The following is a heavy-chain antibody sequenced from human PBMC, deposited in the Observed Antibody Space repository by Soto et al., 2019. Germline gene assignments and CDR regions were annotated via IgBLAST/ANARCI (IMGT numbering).Heavy chain of an antibody. J-gene: IGHJ4*02. Sequence: ASVKVSCKASGYTFTSYYMHWVRQAPGQGLEWMGIINPSGGSTSYAQKFQGRVTMTRDTSTSTVYMELSSLRSEDTAVYYCARAGATCSGGSCYPNFGDYWGQGTLVTVSS. CDR3: ARAGATCSGGSCYPNFGDY. CDR1: GYTFTSYY. V-gene: IGHV1-46*03. D-gene: IGHD2-15*01. CDR2: INPSGGST.